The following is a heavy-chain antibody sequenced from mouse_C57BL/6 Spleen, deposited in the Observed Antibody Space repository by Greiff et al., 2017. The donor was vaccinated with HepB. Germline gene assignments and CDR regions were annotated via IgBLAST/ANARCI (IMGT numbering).Heavy chain of an antibody. Sequence: QVQLQHPGAELVRPGSSVKLSCKASGYTFTSYWMHWVKQRPIQGLEWIGNIDPSDSETHYNQKFKDKATLTVDKSSSTAYMQLSSLTSEDSAVYYCAREDYDSSWFAYWGQGTLVTVSA. D-gene: IGHD2-4*01. CDR2: IDPSDSET. CDR1: GYTFTSYW. V-gene: IGHV1-52*01. CDR3: AREDYDSSWFAY. J-gene: IGHJ3*01.